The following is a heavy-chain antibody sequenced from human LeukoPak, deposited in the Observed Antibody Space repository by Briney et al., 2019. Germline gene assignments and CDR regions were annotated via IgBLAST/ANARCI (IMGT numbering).Heavy chain of an antibody. Sequence: GGSLRLSCAASGFTSSGYAISWVRQAPGKGVEWVSAISGSGGTTYYADSVKGRFTISRDNSKNTLYLQMNSLRAEDTAVYYCAKDYSSSSLSRWFDPWGQGTLVTVSS. V-gene: IGHV3-23*01. D-gene: IGHD6-6*01. CDR1: GFTSSGYA. CDR3: AKDYSSSSLSRWFDP. J-gene: IGHJ5*02. CDR2: ISGSGGTT.